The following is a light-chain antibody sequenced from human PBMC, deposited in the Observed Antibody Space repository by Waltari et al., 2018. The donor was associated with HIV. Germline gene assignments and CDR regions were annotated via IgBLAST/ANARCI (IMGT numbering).Light chain of an antibody. Sequence: QSVLTQPPSVSEAPRQRVTISCSGSSSNLGSNAVNWYQQVPGKAPKLLIYYDDLLPSGVSDRCAGYKSGTSASLAIRGLQSEDEADYYCAAWDDSLNGYVFGSGTKVTVL. CDR3: AAWDDSLNGYV. CDR1: SSNLGSNA. CDR2: YDD. V-gene: IGLV1-36*01. J-gene: IGLJ1*01.